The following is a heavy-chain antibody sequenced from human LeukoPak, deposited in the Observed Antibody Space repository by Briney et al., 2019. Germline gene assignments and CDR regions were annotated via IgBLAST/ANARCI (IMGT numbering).Heavy chain of an antibody. J-gene: IGHJ4*02. CDR2: TYYRSKWYN. CDR3: ARDYSSGSFDY. V-gene: IGHV6-1*01. Sequence: SQTLSLASASSRDSVSSNSAAWNWQRHSPSRDLKWMGRTYYRSKWYNDYAASVKSRITINPDTSKNQFSLQLNSVTPEDTAVYYCARDYSSGSFDYWGQGTLVTVSS. D-gene: IGHD6-19*01. CDR1: RDSVSSNSAA.